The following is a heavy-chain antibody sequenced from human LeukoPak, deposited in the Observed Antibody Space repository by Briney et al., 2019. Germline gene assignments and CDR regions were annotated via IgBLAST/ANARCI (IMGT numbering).Heavy chain of an antibody. V-gene: IGHV3-30*02. J-gene: IGHJ3*02. CDR2: IRYDGSNK. Sequence: GGSLRLSCAASGFTFSSYGMHWVRQAPGKGLEWVAFIRYDGSNKYYADSVKGRFTISRDNSKNTLYLQMNSLRAEDTAVYYCARVISVVVVTIDAFDIWGQGTMVTVSS. D-gene: IGHD3-22*01. CDR1: GFTFSSYG. CDR3: ARVISVVVVTIDAFDI.